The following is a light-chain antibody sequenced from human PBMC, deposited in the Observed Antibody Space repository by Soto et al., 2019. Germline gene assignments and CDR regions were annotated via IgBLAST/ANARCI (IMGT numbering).Light chain of an antibody. Sequence: QSALTQPASVSGSPGQSITISCTGTSGDIGGYNYVSWYQQHPGKAPKLLISEVTNRPSGVSNRFSGSKSGNTASLTISGLQAEGEADYYGSSYTTNITPVVFGGGTKLTVL. V-gene: IGLV2-14*01. CDR1: SGDIGGYNY. J-gene: IGLJ2*01. CDR3: SSYTTNITPVV. CDR2: EVT.